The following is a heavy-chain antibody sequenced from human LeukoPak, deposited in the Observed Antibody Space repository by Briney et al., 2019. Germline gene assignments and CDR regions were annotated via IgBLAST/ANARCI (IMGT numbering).Heavy chain of an antibody. D-gene: IGHD6-19*01. V-gene: IGHV1-2*06. Sequence: VASVKVSCKASGYTFTGYYIHWVRQAPGQGLEWMGRINPKSGGTNYAQKFQGRVTMTRDTSISTAYMELSRLRSDGTAVYYCALIVVAGTRFDYWGQGTLATVSS. J-gene: IGHJ4*02. CDR1: GYTFTGYY. CDR3: ALIVVAGTRFDY. CDR2: INPKSGGT.